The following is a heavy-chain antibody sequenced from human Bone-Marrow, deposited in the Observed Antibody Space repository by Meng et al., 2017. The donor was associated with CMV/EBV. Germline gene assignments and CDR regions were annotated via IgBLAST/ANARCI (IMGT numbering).Heavy chain of an antibody. D-gene: IGHD3-22*01. V-gene: IGHV3-38-3*01. J-gene: IGHJ4*02. Sequence: GESLKISCAASGFTVSSNEMSWVRQAPGKGLEWVSSISGGSTYYADSRKGRFTISRDNSKNTLHLQMNSLSAEDTAVYYCARGLPQSGYYYYYWGQGTLVTVYS. CDR2: ISGGST. CDR3: ARGLPQSGYYYYY. CDR1: GFTVSSNE.